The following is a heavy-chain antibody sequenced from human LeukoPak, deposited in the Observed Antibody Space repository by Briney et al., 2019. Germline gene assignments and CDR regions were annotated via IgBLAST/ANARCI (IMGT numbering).Heavy chain of an antibody. J-gene: IGHJ4*02. D-gene: IGHD3-9*01. V-gene: IGHV3-20*03. Sequence: GYADSVKGRFTISRDNAKNSLYLQMNSLRAEDTALYYCARGSTHYDVLTGYHYYFDYWGQGTLVTVSS. CDR3: ARGSTHYDVLTGYHYYFDY.